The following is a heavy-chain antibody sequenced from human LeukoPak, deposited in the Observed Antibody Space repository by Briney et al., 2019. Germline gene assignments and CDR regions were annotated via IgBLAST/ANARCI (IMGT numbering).Heavy chain of an antibody. D-gene: IGHD4-11*01. J-gene: IGHJ4*02. Sequence: TGGSLRLSCAASGFTFSSYSMNRVRQAPGKGLEWVSSISSSSSYIYYADSVKGRFTISRDNAKNSLYLQMNSLRAEDTAVYYCARAVIDYSNFNVEGDYWGQGTLVTVSS. CDR2: ISSSSSYI. CDR3: ARAVIDYSNFNVEGDY. CDR1: GFTFSSYS. V-gene: IGHV3-21*01.